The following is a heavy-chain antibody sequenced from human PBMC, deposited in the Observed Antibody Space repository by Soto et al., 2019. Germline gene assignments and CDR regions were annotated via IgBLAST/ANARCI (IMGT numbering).Heavy chain of an antibody. D-gene: IGHD3-22*01. CDR1: RYSCTTYA. V-gene: IGHV1-3*01. CDR2: INAGNGDT. Sequence: ASVKVSCKASRYSCTTYALHWVRQAPGQRLEWMGWINAGNGDTKYSEKFQGRFTISRDNPKNTLYLQMNSLRADDTAVYFCAKNYYDRVGSYWVDHWGQGTLVTVSS. J-gene: IGHJ5*02. CDR3: AKNYYDRVGSYWVDH.